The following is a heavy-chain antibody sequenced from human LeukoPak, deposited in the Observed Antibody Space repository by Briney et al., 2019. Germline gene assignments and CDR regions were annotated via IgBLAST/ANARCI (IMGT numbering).Heavy chain of an antibody. CDR1: GFTLSSYA. V-gene: IGHV3-23*01. CDR2: ISGSGGST. J-gene: IGHJ5*02. CDR3: AKGSMIVVVPSVFDP. Sequence: GGSLRLSCAASGFTLSSYAMSWVRQAPGKGLEWVSAISGSGGSTYYADSVKGQFTISRDNSKNTLYLQMNSLRAEDTAVYNCAKGSMIVVVPSVFDPWGQGTLVTVSS. D-gene: IGHD3-22*01.